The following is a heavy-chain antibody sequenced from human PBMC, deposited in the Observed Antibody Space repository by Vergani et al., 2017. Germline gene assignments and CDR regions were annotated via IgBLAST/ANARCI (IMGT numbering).Heavy chain of an antibody. V-gene: IGHV3-21*01. CDR3: VRDVRVSRT. CDR1: GITFWKFG. Sequence: EVRLLESGGGLVQPGGSLRLSCEASGITFWKFGMHWVRQGPGKGLEWVSSISGNNDDVYYADSVKGRFTISRDNAKNSLYLDMSSLRAEDTAVYYCVRDVRVSRTWGQGTLVAVSS. CDR2: ISGNNDDV. J-gene: IGHJ3*01.